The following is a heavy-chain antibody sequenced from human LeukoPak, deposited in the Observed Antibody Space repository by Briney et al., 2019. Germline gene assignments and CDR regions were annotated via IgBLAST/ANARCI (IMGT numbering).Heavy chain of an antibody. CDR2: IIPIFGTA. CDR1: GGTFSSYA. J-gene: IGHJ5*02. V-gene: IGHV1-69*05. Sequence: ASVKVSCKASGGTFSSYAISWVRQAPGQGLEWMGGIIPIFGTANYAQKFQGRVTITTDESTSTAYMELSSLRSEDTAVYYCARFQEGWFDPWGQGTLVTVSS. CDR3: ARFQEGWFDP.